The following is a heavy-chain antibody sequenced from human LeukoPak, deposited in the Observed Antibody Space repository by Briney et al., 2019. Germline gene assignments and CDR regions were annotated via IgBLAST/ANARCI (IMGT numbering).Heavy chain of an antibody. CDR2: IYYSGST. D-gene: IGHD2-15*01. CDR1: GGSISSGGYY. V-gene: IGHV4-31*03. Sequence: SQTLSLTCTVFGGSISSGGYYRSWIRQHPGKGLEWIGYIYYSGSTYYNPSLKSRVTISVDTSKNQFSLKLSSVTAADTAVYYCAREGYCSGGSCYSREVDAFDIWGQGTMVTVSS. J-gene: IGHJ3*02. CDR3: AREGYCSGGSCYSREVDAFDI.